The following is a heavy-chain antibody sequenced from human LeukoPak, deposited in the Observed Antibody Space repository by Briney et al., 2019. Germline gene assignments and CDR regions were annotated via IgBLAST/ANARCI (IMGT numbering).Heavy chain of an antibody. V-gene: IGHV3-30*04. D-gene: IGHD2/OR15-2a*01. CDR1: GFTFSSYA. CDR3: AILSWDGRGTFS. CDR2: ISYDGSNK. Sequence: GGSLRLSCAASGFTFSSYAMHWVRQAPGKGLEWVAVISYDGSNKYYADSVKGRFTISRDNYKDTLTLQMNSLRAEDTAIYYCAILSWDGRGTFSWGQGTLVTVSS. J-gene: IGHJ5*02.